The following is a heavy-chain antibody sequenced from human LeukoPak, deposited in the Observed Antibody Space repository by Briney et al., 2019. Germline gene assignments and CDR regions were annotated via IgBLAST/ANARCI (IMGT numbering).Heavy chain of an antibody. D-gene: IGHD3-9*01. CDR1: GFTFSSYA. Sequence: GGSLRLSCAASGFTFSSYAMHWVRQAPGKGLEWVAVISYDGSNKYYADSVKGRFTISRDNSRNTLYLQMNSLRAEDTAVYYCARWTYYDILTGYYLSSDYWGRGTLVTVSS. J-gene: IGHJ4*02. V-gene: IGHV3-30-3*01. CDR3: ARWTYYDILTGYYLSSDY. CDR2: ISYDGSNK.